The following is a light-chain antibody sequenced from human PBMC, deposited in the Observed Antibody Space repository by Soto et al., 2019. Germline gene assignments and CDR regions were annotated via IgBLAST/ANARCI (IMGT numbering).Light chain of an antibody. CDR1: QTISSW. CDR3: PQRSNWTPT. CDR2: KAS. J-gene: IGKJ4*01. Sequence: DIQMTQSPSTLSGSVGDRVTITCRDSQTISSWLAWYQQTPGKAPKLMIYKASTLKSGVPSRFSGSGAGTECTRPISSLEPEDVEVDYCPQRSNWTPTFGGGTKVDIK. V-gene: IGKV1-5*03.